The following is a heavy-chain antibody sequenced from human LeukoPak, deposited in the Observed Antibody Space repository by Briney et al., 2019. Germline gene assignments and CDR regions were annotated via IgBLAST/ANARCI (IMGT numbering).Heavy chain of an antibody. J-gene: IGHJ5*02. Sequence: KSSETLSLTCTVSGGFISSGGNYWTWIRQNPEKGLEWIGYVYYSGGTYYNPSLKSRVTISVDTSKNQFSLKLSSVTAADTAVYYCARDSKTSSLADPWGQGTLVTVSS. CDR1: GGFISSGGNY. D-gene: IGHD2-2*01. CDR2: VYYSGGT. V-gene: IGHV4-31*03. CDR3: ARDSKTSSLADP.